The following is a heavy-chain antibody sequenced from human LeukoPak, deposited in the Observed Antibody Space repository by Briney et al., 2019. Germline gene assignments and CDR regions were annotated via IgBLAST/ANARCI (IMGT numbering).Heavy chain of an antibody. CDR3: AKEGGYREQQLIYYFDY. Sequence: PGGSLRLSCAASGFTFSSYAMSWVRQAPGKGLEWVLVISGSGGSTYYADSVKGRFTISRDNAKNSLYLQMNSLRAEDTALYYCAKEGGYREQQLIYYFDYWGQGTLVTVSS. V-gene: IGHV3-23*01. CDR2: ISGSGGST. CDR1: GFTFSSYA. J-gene: IGHJ4*02. D-gene: IGHD6-13*01.